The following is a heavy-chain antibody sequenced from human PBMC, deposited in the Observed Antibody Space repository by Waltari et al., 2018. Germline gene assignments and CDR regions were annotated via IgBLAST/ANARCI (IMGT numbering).Heavy chain of an antibody. CDR3: ATGISSGWSPFDF. Sequence: QVHLVQSGAAVKKPGASVKVSCKASGSAFTGYYMHWVRQAPGQGLEWMGRINPNNGDTKYAQKFQGRVTMTRDTSINTAYMEVRNLRSDDTAIYSCATGISSGWSPFDFWGQGTLVTVSS. J-gene: IGHJ4*02. CDR2: INPNNGDT. D-gene: IGHD6-13*01. V-gene: IGHV1-2*06. CDR1: GSAFTGYY.